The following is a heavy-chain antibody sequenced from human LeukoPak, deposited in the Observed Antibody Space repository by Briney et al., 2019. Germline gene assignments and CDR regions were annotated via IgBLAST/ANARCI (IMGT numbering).Heavy chain of an antibody. CDR1: GGSISSYY. D-gene: IGHD3-3*01. J-gene: IGHJ4*02. V-gene: IGHV4-59*01. CDR3: ARGITYYDFWSGYYPSSYYFDY. Sequence: SETLSLTCTVSGGSISSYYWSWIRQPPGKGLEWIGYIYYSGSTNYNPSLKSRVTISVDTSKNQFSLKLSSVTAADTAVYYCARGITYYDFWSGYYPSSYYFDYWGQGTLVTVSS. CDR2: IYYSGST.